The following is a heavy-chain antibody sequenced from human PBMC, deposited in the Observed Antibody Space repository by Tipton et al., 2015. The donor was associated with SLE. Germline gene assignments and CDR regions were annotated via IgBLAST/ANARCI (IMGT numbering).Heavy chain of an antibody. V-gene: IGHV3-11*05. D-gene: IGHD3-16*01. CDR3: ARVVTVSATHYYDLDV. J-gene: IGHJ6*02. Sequence: SVKGRFSISRDNTKNSLYLQMNSLRADDTAVYYCARVVTVSATHYYDLDVWGQGTTVTVSS.